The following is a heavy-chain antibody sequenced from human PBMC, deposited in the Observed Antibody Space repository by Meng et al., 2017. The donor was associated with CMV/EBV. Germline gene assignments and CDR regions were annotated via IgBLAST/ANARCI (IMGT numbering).Heavy chain of an antibody. Sequence: GESLKISCAASGFTFSSYWMSWVRQAPGKGLEWVANIKQDGSEKYYVDSVKGRFTISRDNAKNSLDLQMNSLRAEDTAVYYCATYSSSWYGRVFDYWGQGTLVTVSS. CDR3: ATYSSSWYGRVFDY. D-gene: IGHD6-13*01. V-gene: IGHV3-7*01. J-gene: IGHJ4*02. CDR2: IKQDGSEK. CDR1: GFTFSSYW.